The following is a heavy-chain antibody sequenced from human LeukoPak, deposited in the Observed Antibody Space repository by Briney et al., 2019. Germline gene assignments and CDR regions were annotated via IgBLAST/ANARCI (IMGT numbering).Heavy chain of an antibody. J-gene: IGHJ4*02. Sequence: GGCLRLSCAASGFTFDDYAMDWVRPAPGKGRGWVVGIRWNGSSIGYEDSVKGRSTISRDNAKNSLYLQMNSLSAEDTALYYCAKVTGATLDLPFDYWGQGTLVTVSS. D-gene: IGHD1-26*01. V-gene: IGHV3-9*01. CDR3: AKVTGATLDLPFDY. CDR1: GFTFDDYA. CDR2: IRWNGSSI.